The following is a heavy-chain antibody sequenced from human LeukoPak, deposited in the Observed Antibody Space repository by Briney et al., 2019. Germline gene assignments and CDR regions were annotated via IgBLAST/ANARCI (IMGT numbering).Heavy chain of an antibody. D-gene: IGHD6-19*01. CDR3: AKAGRWLEYFDL. V-gene: IGHV3-9*01. J-gene: IGHJ2*01. CDR1: GFTFDDYA. Sequence: GGSLRLSCAASGFTFDDYAMHWFRQAPGKGLEWVSGISWNSGSIGYADSVKGRFTISRDNAKNSLYLQMNSLRAEDTALYYCAKAGRWLEYFDLWGRGTLVTVSS. CDR2: ISWNSGSI.